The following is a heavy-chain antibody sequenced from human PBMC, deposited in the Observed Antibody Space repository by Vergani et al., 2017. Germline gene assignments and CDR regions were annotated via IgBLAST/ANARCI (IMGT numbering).Heavy chain of an antibody. Sequence: VQLVESGGGLVKPGGSLRLSCAASGFTFSDYYMSWIRQAPGKGLEWVSGINWNGGSTGYADSVKGRFTISRDNAKNSLYLQMNRLRAEDTALYYCASGYSSSWTGIYYWGQGTLVTVSS. CDR1: GFTFSDYY. J-gene: IGHJ4*02. D-gene: IGHD6-13*01. CDR2: INWNGGST. V-gene: IGHV3-20*04. CDR3: ASGYSSSWTGIYY.